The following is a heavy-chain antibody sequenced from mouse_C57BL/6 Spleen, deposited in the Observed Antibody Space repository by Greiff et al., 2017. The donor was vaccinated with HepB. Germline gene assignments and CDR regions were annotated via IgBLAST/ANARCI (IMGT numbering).Heavy chain of an antibody. J-gene: IGHJ3*01. V-gene: IGHV1-55*01. CDR2: IYPGSGST. D-gene: IGHD1-1*01. CDR1: GYTFTSYW. CDR3: ARNGYFGSTFAY. Sequence: VQLQQPGAELVKPGASVKMSCKASGYTFTSYWITWVKQRPGQGLEWIGDIYPGSGSTNYNEKFKSKATLTVDKSSSTAYMQLSSLTSEDSAVSYCARNGYFGSTFAYWGQGTLVTVSA.